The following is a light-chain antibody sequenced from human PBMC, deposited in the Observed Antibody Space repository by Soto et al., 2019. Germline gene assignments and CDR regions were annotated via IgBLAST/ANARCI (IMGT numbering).Light chain of an antibody. Sequence: EILLTQSPGTLSFSPGERAPLSCMAIQSVGSSYLAWYQHQPGQAPXLLIXGASRRATGIPERLTGSVSGTDFTLTIRRLEPEDFAVCYCQQYDSWSFGQGTRLEI. CDR3: QQYDSWS. V-gene: IGKV3-20*01. CDR2: GAS. CDR1: QSVGSSY. J-gene: IGKJ5*01.